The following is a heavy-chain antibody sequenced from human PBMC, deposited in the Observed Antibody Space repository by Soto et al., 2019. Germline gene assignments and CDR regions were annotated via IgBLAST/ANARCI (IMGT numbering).Heavy chain of an antibody. J-gene: IGHJ4*02. D-gene: IGHD5-12*01. Sequence: QVQLVQSGAEVKKPGSSMKVSCKASGGTFSDFTVNWVRQAPGQGLEWMGRIIPILDIATAAQKFQGRLTITADKSTSTAYMELNSPRSEDTAMYYCRMNGYPFDYWGQGTLVTVSS. V-gene: IGHV1-69*02. CDR2: IIPILDIA. CDR1: GGTFSDFT. CDR3: RMNGYPFDY.